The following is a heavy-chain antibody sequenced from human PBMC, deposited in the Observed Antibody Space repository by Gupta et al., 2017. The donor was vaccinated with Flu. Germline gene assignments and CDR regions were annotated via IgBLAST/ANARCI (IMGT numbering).Heavy chain of an antibody. CDR2: INPNSGGT. V-gene: IGHV1-2*06. Sequence: VRQATGQGLEWMGQINPNSGGTKYAQKFQGRVTLTRDTSISTAYMELTRLTSDDTAVYFCARVAYCSTTSCFQPFDHWGQGTLVTVSS. J-gene: IGHJ4*02. D-gene: IGHD2-2*01. CDR3: ARVAYCSTTSCFQPFDH.